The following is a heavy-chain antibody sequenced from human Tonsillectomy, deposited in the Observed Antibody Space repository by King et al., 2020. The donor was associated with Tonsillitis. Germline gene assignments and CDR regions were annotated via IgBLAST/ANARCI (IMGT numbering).Heavy chain of an antibody. V-gene: IGHV4-59*01. CDR2: IYYSGSA. CDR1: GGSISSYY. J-gene: IGHJ4*02. D-gene: IGHD6-19*01. Sequence: VQLQESGPGLVKPSETLSLTCTVSGGSISSYYWSWIRQPPGKGLEWSGYIYYSGSANYNPSLKGRVTISVDTSKNQFSLKLNSVTAADTAVYYCARSLPNSSALYGAFDYWGQGTLVTVSS. CDR3: ARSLPNSSALYGAFDY.